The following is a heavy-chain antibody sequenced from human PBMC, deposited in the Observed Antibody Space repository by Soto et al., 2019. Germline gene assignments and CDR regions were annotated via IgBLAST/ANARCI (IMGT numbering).Heavy chain of an antibody. J-gene: IGHJ4*02. CDR3: ASGGPVRYFEWHLNY. Sequence: GASGKVSCKASGNTFTSYAMHWGRQAPGQRLEWMGWINAGNGNTKYSQKFQGRVTITRDTSASTAYMELSSLRSEDTAVYYCASGGPVRYFEWHLNYWGQGTLVTVS. D-gene: IGHD3-9*01. V-gene: IGHV1-3*01. CDR2: INAGNGNT. CDR1: GNTFTSYA.